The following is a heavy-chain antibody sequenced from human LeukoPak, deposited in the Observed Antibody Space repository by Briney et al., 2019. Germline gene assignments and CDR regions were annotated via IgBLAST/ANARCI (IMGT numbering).Heavy chain of an antibody. Sequence: SETLSLTCAVSGYSISSGYYWGWIRQPPGKGLEWIGSIYHSGSTNYNPSLSSRVTISLDTSKNQFSLKLTSVTAADTAVYYCARLSGKWTWGQGTLVTVSS. D-gene: IGHD1-26*01. J-gene: IGHJ5*02. V-gene: IGHV4-38-2*01. CDR3: ARLSGKWT. CDR2: IYHSGST. CDR1: GYSISSGYY.